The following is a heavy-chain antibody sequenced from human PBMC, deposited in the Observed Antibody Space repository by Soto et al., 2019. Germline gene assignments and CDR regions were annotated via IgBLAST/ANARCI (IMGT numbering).Heavy chain of an antibody. D-gene: IGHD2-15*01. CDR2: ISSSSSYI. J-gene: IGHJ4*02. CDR3: AGNPLIGYCSGGSCYGDY. Sequence: EVQLVESGGGLVKPGGSLRLSCAASGFTFSSYSMNWVRQAPGTGLEWVSSISSSSSYIYYEDSVKGRFTISRDNAKNSPDLQKNSLRAEDTAVYYCAGNPLIGYCSGGSCYGDYWGQGNLVTVSS. CDR1: GFTFSSYS. V-gene: IGHV3-21*01.